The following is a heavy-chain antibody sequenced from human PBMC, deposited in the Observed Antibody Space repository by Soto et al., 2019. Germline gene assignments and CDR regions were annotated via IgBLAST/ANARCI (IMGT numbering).Heavy chain of an antibody. CDR2: INHSGST. V-gene: IGHV4-34*01. J-gene: IGHJ3*02. CDR3: ARRTPPYYYDSRVAFDI. D-gene: IGHD3-22*01. Sequence: QVQLQQWGAGLLKPSETLSLTCAVYGGSFSGYYWSWIRQPPGKGLEWIGEINHSGSTNYNPSLKSRVTISVDTSKTQFSLKLSSVTAADTAVYYCARRTPPYYYDSRVAFDIWGQGTMVTVSS. CDR1: GGSFSGYY.